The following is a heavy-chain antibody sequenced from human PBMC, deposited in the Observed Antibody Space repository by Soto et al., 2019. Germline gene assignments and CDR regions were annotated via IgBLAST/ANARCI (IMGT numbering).Heavy chain of an antibody. CDR3: ARERPYYDFWSGYYAQGYYYYGMDV. D-gene: IGHD3-3*01. V-gene: IGHV4-30-4*01. CDR2: IYYSGST. Sequence: SETLSLTCTVSGGSISSGGYYWSWIRQPPGKGLEWIGYIYYSGSTYYNPSLKSRVTISVDTSKNQFSLKLSSVTAADTAVYYCARERPYYDFWSGYYAQGYYYYGMDVWGQGTTVTVSS. J-gene: IGHJ6*02. CDR1: GGSISSGGYY.